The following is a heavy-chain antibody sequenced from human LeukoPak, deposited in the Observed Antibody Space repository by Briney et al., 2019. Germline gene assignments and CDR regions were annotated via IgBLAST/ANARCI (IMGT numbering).Heavy chain of an antibody. V-gene: IGHV4-59*01. CDR1: GGSISSYY. CDR3: ARDRKRYYYDSSGYPFVSWFDP. J-gene: IGHJ5*02. D-gene: IGHD3-22*01. Sequence: SETLSLTCTVAGGSISSYYWSWIRQPPGKGLEWNGYIYYSGSTNYNTSLKSRVTISVDTSKNQFSLKLSSVTAADTAVYYCARDRKRYYYDSSGYPFVSWFDPWGQGTLVTVSS. CDR2: IYYSGST.